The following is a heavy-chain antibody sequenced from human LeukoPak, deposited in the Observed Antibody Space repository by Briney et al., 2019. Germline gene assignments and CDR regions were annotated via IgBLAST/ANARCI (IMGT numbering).Heavy chain of an antibody. D-gene: IGHD1-26*01. CDR3: AKDLGNWELLSYFDY. CDR2: ISYDGSNK. J-gene: IGHJ4*02. Sequence: PGGSLRLSCAASGFTFSSYGMHWVRQAPGKGLEWVAVISYDGSNKYYADSVKGRFTISRDNSKNTLYLQMNSLRAEDTAVYYCAKDLGNWELLSYFDYWGLGTLVTVSS. CDR1: GFTFSSYG. V-gene: IGHV3-30*18.